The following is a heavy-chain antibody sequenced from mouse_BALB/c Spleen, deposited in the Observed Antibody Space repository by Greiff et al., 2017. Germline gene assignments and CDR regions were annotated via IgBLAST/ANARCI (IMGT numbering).Heavy chain of an antibody. D-gene: IGHD2-1*01. Sequence: VQRVESGPGLVQPSQSLSITCTVPGFSLPSYGVHWVRQSPGKGLEWLGVIWSGGSTDYNAAFISRLSISKDNSKSQVFFKMNSLQANDTAIYYCATYGNYGVYYAMDYWGQGTSVTVSS. V-gene: IGHV2-2*02. J-gene: IGHJ4*01. CDR3: ATYGNYGVYYAMDY. CDR1: GFSLPSYG. CDR2: IWSGGST.